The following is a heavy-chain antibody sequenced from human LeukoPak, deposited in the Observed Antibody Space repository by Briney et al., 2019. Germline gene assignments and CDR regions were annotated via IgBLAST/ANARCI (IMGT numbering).Heavy chain of an antibody. Sequence: PSETLSLTCAVYGGSFSGYYWSWIRQPPGKGLEWIGEINHSGSTNYNPSLKSRVTISVDTSKNQFSLKLSSVTAADTAVYYCARAPHYYDSSPDAFDIWGQGTMVTVSS. J-gene: IGHJ3*02. CDR1: GGSFSGYY. CDR2: INHSGST. D-gene: IGHD3-22*01. CDR3: ARAPHYYDSSPDAFDI. V-gene: IGHV4-34*01.